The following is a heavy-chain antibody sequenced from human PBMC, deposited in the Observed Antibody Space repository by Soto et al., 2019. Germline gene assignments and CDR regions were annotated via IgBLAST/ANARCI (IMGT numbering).Heavy chain of an antibody. CDR3: ARHSSRLQVVKFPFDS. CDR1: GFTFSAHV. Sequence: EVQLLESGGGLVQPGGSLRLSCAASGFTFSAHVVSWVRQAPGKGLEWVSGISGSGDSTYYVDSVKGRFTISRDNSKKTVYLLMNTLRAEDTAVYYCARHSSRLQVVKFPFDSWGQGTLVTVSS. J-gene: IGHJ4*02. V-gene: IGHV3-23*01. CDR2: ISGSGDST. D-gene: IGHD3-22*01.